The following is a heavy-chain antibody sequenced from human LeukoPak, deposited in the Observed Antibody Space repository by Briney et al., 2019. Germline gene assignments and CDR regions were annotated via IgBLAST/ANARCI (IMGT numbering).Heavy chain of an antibody. J-gene: IGHJ4*02. Sequence: SVKVSCKASGYTFTSYDINWERQATGQGLEWMGWMNPNSGNTGYAQKFQGRVTMTRNTSISTAYMELSSLRSEDTAVYYCARGLQWDRHNFDYWGQGTLVTVSS. D-gene: IGHD1-26*01. CDR1: GYTFTSYD. CDR2: MNPNSGNT. CDR3: ARGLQWDRHNFDY. V-gene: IGHV1-8*01.